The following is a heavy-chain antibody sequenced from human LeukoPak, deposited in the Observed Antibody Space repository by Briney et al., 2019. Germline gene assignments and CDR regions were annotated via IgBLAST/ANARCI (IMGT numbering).Heavy chain of an antibody. CDR2: IYYSGST. CDR3: ARHPPSRGYSYGYPPNYFDY. Sequence: SETLSLTCTVSGGSISSSSYYWGWIRQPPGKGLEWIGSIYYSGSTNYNPSLKSRVTISVDTSKNQFSLKLSSVTATDTAVYYCARHPPSRGYSYGYPPNYFDYWGQGTLATVSS. CDR1: GGSISSSSYY. J-gene: IGHJ4*02. V-gene: IGHV4-39*01. D-gene: IGHD5-18*01.